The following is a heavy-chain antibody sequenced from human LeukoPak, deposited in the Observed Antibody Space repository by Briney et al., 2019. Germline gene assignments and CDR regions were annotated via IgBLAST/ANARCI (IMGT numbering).Heavy chain of an antibody. V-gene: IGHV4-59*01. CDR1: GGSISSYY. D-gene: IGHD4-17*01. CDR3: ARLKNGDCFDY. Sequence: KTSETLSLTCTVSGGSISSYYWSWIRQPPGKGLEWIGYIYYSGSTNYNPSLKSRVTISVDTSKNQFSLKMTSVTAADTAVYYCARLKNGDCFDYWGQGTLVTVSS. J-gene: IGHJ4*02. CDR2: IYYSGST.